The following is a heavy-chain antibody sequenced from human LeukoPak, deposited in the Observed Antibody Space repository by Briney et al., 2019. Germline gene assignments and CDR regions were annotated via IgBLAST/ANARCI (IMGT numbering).Heavy chain of an antibody. V-gene: IGHV3-33*01. CDR1: GFTFSSYG. Sequence: GSLRLSCAASGFTFSSYGRHWVRQAPGKGLKWLAVIWYDGSNKYYADSVKGRFNISRDNSKNTLYLQMNSLRAEDTAVYYCARDTVVGAGIFDYWGQGTLVTVSS. D-gene: IGHD1-26*01. CDR2: IWYDGSNK. J-gene: IGHJ4*02. CDR3: ARDTVVGAGIFDY.